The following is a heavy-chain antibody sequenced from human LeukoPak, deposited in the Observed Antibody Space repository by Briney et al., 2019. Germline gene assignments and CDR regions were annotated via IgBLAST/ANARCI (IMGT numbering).Heavy chain of an antibody. D-gene: IGHD2-2*02. J-gene: IGHJ4*02. CDR3: ARDHYCSSTSCYTIFDY. V-gene: IGHV1-2*02. CDR1: GYTFTGYY. Sequence: ASVKVSCKASGYTFTGYYMHWVRQAPGQGLEWMGWINPNSGGTNYAQKFQGRVTMTRDTSISTAYVELSRLRSDDTAVYYCARDHYCSSTSCYTIFDYWGQGTLVTVSS. CDR2: INPNSGGT.